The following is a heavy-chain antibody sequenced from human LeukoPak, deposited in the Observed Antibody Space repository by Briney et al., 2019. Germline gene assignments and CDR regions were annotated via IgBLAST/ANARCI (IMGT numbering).Heavy chain of an antibody. V-gene: IGHV3-11*01. D-gene: IGHD3-3*01. CDR1: GFTFSDFY. Sequence: GGSLRPSCAASGFTFSDFYMSWIARAPGKGRGGFSYISSSVSIIYYADSVKVQFTISQDNAKNTLYLQMNSLRAEDTATYYCAKDGLHSSEWLPPLNYWGQGALVTVSS. J-gene: IGHJ4*02. CDR3: AKDGLHSSEWLPPLNY. CDR2: ISSSVSII.